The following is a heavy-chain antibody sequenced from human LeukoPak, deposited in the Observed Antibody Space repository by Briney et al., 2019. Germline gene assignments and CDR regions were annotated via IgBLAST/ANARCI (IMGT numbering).Heavy chain of an antibody. CDR3: ARLLNTALENQGDD. CDR2: IYYSGST. J-gene: IGHJ4*02. D-gene: IGHD5-18*01. CDR1: GGSLSSSSYY. Sequence: PSETLSLTCTVSGGSLSSSSYYWGWLRQPPGTGLEWLGSIYYSGSTYYNPSLKSRLTISVDTSKNQFSLKLSSVTAADTAVYYCARLLNTALENQGDDWGQRTLVTVSS. V-gene: IGHV4-39*01.